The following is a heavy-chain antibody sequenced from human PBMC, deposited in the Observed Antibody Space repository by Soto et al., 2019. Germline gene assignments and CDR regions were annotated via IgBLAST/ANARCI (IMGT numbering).Heavy chain of an antibody. CDR3: ARHMIPPAISYRYFAMDV. CDR2: IIPIFETT. D-gene: IGHD2-2*01. CDR1: GGTFSNYA. Sequence: QVQLVQSGAEVQKPGSSVKVDCKASGGTFSNYAFSWVRQVPGQGLEWMGGIIPIFETTNYAQKFQGRVTITADESTSTTSMERSSLRSEDTAVFSCARHMIPPAISYRYFAMDVWGQGTTVTVS. V-gene: IGHV1-69*01. J-gene: IGHJ6*02.